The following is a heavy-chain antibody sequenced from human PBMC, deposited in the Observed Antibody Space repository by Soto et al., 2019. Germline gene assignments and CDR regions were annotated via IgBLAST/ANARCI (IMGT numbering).Heavy chain of an antibody. J-gene: IGHJ4*02. CDR1: GYTFTGYY. D-gene: IGHD6-19*01. Sequence: VASVKVSCKASGYTFTGYYMHWVRQAPGQGLEWMGWINPNSGGTNYAQKFQGRVTMTRDTSISTAYMELSRLRSDDTAVYYCARGDYSSGWYGLFDYWGQGTLVTVSS. CDR2: INPNSGGT. V-gene: IGHV1-2*02. CDR3: ARGDYSSGWYGLFDY.